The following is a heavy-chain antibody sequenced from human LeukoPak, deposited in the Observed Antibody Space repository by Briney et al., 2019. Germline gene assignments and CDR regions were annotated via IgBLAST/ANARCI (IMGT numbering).Heavy chain of an antibody. V-gene: IGHV3-7*04. CDR3: ARGINYLHPFDP. J-gene: IGHJ5*02. CDR2: IKQDGSEK. Sequence: GGSLRLSCAASGFTFSSYWMSWVRQAPGKGLEWVANIKQDGSEKYYVDSVKGRFTISRDNARNSLYLQVNSLRAEDTAVYYCARGINYLHPFDPWGQGTLVTVSS. CDR1: GFTFSSYW. D-gene: IGHD2/OR15-2a*01.